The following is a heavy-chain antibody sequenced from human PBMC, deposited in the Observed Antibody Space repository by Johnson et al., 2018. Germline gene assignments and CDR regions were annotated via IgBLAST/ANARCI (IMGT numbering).Heavy chain of an antibody. CDR1: GYSFISYT. V-gene: IGHV1-3*01. D-gene: IGHD6-19*01. Sequence: VQLVESGAEVKKPGASVKVSCKTSGYSFISYTMHWVRQAPGQRLEWMGWINAGNGNTQYSQKFQGRVTITRDTSAGTAYMELSSLKSEETAVYYCARDLLEQWLGPIDYCGQGTLVTVSS. CDR3: ARDLLEQWLGPIDY. J-gene: IGHJ4*02. CDR2: INAGNGNT.